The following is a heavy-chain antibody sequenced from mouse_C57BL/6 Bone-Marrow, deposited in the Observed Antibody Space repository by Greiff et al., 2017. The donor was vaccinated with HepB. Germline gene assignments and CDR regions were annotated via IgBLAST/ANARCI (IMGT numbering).Heavy chain of an antibody. J-gene: IGHJ3*01. D-gene: IGHD1-1*01. V-gene: IGHV1-76*01. CDR1: GYTFTDYY. Sequence: VQVVESGAELVRPGASVKLSCKASGYTFTDYYINWVKQRPGQGLEWIARIYPGSGNTYYNEKFKGKATLTAEKSSSTAYMQLSSLTSEDSAVYFCARTYYYGSSSAWFAYWGQGTLVTVSA. CDR2: IYPGSGNT. CDR3: ARTYYYGSSSAWFAY.